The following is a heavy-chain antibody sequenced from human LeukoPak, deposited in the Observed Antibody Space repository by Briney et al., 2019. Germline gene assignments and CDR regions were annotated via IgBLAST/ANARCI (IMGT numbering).Heavy chain of an antibody. CDR3: ATTERS. Sequence: GGSLRLSCAASGFTFSNAWMSWVRQAPGKGLEWVGRIKSKTGGGTTDYAAPVKGRFTISRDDSKNTLYLQMNSLKTEDTAVYYCATTERSWGQGTLVTVSS. J-gene: IGHJ4*02. D-gene: IGHD5-24*01. V-gene: IGHV3-15*01. CDR2: IKSKTGGGTT. CDR1: GFTFSNAW.